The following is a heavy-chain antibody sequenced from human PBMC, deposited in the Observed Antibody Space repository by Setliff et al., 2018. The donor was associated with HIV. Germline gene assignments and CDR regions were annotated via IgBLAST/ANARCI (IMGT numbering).Heavy chain of an antibody. V-gene: IGHV4-39*01. Sequence: PSETLSLTCTVSGGSISSSSYYWGWIRQPPGKGLEWIGSIYYSGSTSYNPSLKSRVTISVDTSKNQFSLKLSPVTAADTAVYYCAISSETHNPFDYWGQGTLVTVSS. CDR1: GGSISSSSYY. CDR2: IYYSGST. CDR3: AISSETHNPFDY. J-gene: IGHJ4*02. D-gene: IGHD6-6*01.